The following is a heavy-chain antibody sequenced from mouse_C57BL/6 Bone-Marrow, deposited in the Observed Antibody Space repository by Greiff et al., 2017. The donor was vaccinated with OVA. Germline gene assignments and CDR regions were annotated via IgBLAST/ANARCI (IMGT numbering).Heavy chain of an antibody. CDR1: GFTFSSYG. V-gene: IGHV5-6*01. Sequence: EVMLVESGGDLVKPGGSLKLSCAASGFTFSSYGMSWVRQTPDKRLEWVATISSGGSYTYYPDSVKGRFTISRDNAKNTLYLQMSSLKSEDTAMDYCARHGTGTSWFAYWGQGTLVTVSA. D-gene: IGHD4-1*01. J-gene: IGHJ3*01. CDR2: ISSGGSYT. CDR3: ARHGTGTSWFAY.